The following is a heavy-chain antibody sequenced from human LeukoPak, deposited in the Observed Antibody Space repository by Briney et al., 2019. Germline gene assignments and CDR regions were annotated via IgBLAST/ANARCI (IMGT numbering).Heavy chain of an antibody. D-gene: IGHD2-15*01. V-gene: IGHV4-39*07. CDR2: IDHSEST. CDR3: ARGHIVVVVAATYNWFDP. CDR1: GDSITSRSYY. Sequence: SETLSLTCTVSGDSITSRSYYWGWIRQAPGKGLEWIGEIDHSESTHYNPSLKSRVTISIDKSKNQFSLKLSSVTAADTAVYYCARGHIVVVVAATYNWFDPWGQGTLVTVSS. J-gene: IGHJ5*02.